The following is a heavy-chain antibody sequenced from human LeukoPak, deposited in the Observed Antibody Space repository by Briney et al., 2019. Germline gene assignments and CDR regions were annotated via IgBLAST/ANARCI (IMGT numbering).Heavy chain of an antibody. CDR2: ISWDGGST. V-gene: IGHV3-43*01. CDR1: GFTFDDYT. Sequence: GGSLRLSCAASGFTFDDYTMHWVRQAPRKGLEWVSLISWDGGSTHYADSVKGRFTISRDNSKNSLYLQMNSLRTEDTALYYCAKGDRIVARDAFDIWGQGTMVTVSS. D-gene: IGHD6-6*01. CDR3: AKGDRIVARDAFDI. J-gene: IGHJ3*02.